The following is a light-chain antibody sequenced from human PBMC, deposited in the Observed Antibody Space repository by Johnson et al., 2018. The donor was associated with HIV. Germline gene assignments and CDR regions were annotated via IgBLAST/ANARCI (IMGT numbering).Light chain of an antibody. V-gene: IGLV1-51*02. CDR1: TSSIGNNY. CDR3: GTWVGSLSACV. J-gene: IGLJ1*01. Sequence: QSVLTQPPSLSAAPGQNVTISCSGSTSSIGNNYVSWYQHLPGTAPNLLIYENNKRPPGIPARFSGSKSGTSATLGITGLQTGDEADYYCGTWVGSLSACVFGTGTKVTVL. CDR2: ENN.